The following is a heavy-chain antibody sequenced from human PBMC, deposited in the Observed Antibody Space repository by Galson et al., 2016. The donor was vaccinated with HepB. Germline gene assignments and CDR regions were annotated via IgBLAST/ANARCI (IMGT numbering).Heavy chain of an antibody. D-gene: IGHD3-10*01. Sequence: SLRLSSAAAGFPFSSYAMSWVRQTPEKGLEWVSVVSGNGDTIYYLDSVKGRFTISRDNSKNTLYLEMNNLRVEDTAVYYCAKGSPGWFGELLSYFDYWGQGTLVTVSS. V-gene: IGHV3-23*01. CDR3: AKGSPGWFGELLSYFDY. CDR1: GFPFSSYA. CDR2: VSGNGDTI. J-gene: IGHJ4*02.